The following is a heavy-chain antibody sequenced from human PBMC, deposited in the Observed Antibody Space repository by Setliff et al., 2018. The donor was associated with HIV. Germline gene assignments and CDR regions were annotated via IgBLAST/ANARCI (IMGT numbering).Heavy chain of an antibody. J-gene: IGHJ3*01. V-gene: IGHV1-18*01. CDR3: ARPLDSGSCPYDAFAF. CDR2: ISAYNGNT. D-gene: IGHD1-26*01. CDR1: GYTFTSYI. Sequence: ASVKVSCKASGYTFTSYIMNWVRQAPGQGLEWMGWISAYNGNTKYAQKFQGRVTMTTDTSTSTAYMELRSLRSDDTAMYYCARPLDSGSCPYDAFAFWGLGTMVTVSS.